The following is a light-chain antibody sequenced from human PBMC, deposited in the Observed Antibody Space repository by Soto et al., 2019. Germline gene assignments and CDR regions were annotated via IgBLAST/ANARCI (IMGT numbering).Light chain of an antibody. J-gene: IGKJ4*01. CDR2: GAF. CDR3: QQLNSYPQT. Sequence: DIQLTQSPAFLSASVGDRVTITCRASQGSSSILAWFQQKPGKAPKLLIYGAFTLQSGVPSRFSGSGSGTEFALTISSLQPEDFATYYCQQLNSYPQTFGGGSKVEIK. V-gene: IGKV1-9*01. CDR1: QGSSSI.